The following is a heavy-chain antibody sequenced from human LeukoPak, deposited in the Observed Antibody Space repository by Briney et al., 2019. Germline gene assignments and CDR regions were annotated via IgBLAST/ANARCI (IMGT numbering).Heavy chain of an antibody. V-gene: IGHV3-48*01. CDR2: ISGRSSTI. D-gene: IGHD1-26*01. Sequence: GGSLRLSCAASAFTFSDYSMNWVRQAPGKGLEWVSYISGRSSTIYYADSVKGRFTISRDNAKNSMYLQMNSLRAEDTAVYYCARDRIKSGINYFDYWGQGTLVTVSS. CDR1: AFTFSDYS. J-gene: IGHJ4*02. CDR3: ARDRIKSGINYFDY.